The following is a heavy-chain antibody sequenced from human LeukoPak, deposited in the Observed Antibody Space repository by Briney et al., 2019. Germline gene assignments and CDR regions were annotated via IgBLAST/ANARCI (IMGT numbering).Heavy chain of an antibody. V-gene: IGHV3-74*01. Sequence: SGGSLRLSCAASIFTFSSYWMHWVRQAPGKGLVWVSHINSDGSSTSYADSVRGRFTISRDNAKNTLYLQMDSPRAEDTDVYCCAREDVPNYYYYGMDVWGKGTTVTVSS. CDR1: IFTFSSYW. J-gene: IGHJ6*04. D-gene: IGHD3-16*01. CDR3: AREDVPNYYYYGMDV. CDR2: INSDGSST.